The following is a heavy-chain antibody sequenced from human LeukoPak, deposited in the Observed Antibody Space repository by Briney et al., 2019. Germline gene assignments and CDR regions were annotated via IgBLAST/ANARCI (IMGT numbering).Heavy chain of an antibody. Sequence: VASVKVSCKASGYTFTSYGISWVRQAPGQGLEWMGWISAYNGNTNYAQKLQGRVTMTTDTSTSTAYLELRSLRSDDTAVYYCATLKDILTGYYIDYRGQGTLVTVSS. J-gene: IGHJ4*02. CDR3: ATLKDILTGYYIDY. D-gene: IGHD3-9*01. CDR1: GYTFTSYG. V-gene: IGHV1-18*01. CDR2: ISAYNGNT.